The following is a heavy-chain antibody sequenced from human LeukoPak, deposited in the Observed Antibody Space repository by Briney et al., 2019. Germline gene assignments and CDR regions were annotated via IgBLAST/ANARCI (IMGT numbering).Heavy chain of an antibody. CDR2: IYYSGST. CDR1: GGSISSYY. V-gene: IGHV4-59*08. D-gene: IGHD3-22*01. CDR3: ASRYYDHAFDI. Sequence: PSETLSLTCTVSGGSISSYYWSWIRQPPGKGLEWIGYIYYSGSTNYNPSLKSRVTISVDTSKKQFSLKLSSVTAADTAVYYCASRYYDHAFDIWGQGTMVTVSS. J-gene: IGHJ3*02.